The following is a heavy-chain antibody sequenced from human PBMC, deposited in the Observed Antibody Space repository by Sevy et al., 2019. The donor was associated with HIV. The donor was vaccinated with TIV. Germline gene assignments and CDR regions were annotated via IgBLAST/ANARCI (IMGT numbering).Heavy chain of an antibody. J-gene: IGHJ4*02. D-gene: IGHD6-19*01. V-gene: IGHV3-33*01. CDR3: ARESGSDWYLDY. CDR2: ACFDGSNK. CDR1: GFTFSSYA. Sequence: GGSLRLSCAASGFTFSSYAMHWVRPAPVKGLEWVIVACFDGSNKHYADSVKGRFTISRDNSKNTVYLQMNSLTAEDTAVYYCARESGSDWYLDYWGQGTLVTVSS.